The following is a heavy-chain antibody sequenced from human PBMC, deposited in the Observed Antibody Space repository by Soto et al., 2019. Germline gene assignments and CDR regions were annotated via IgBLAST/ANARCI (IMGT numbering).Heavy chain of an antibody. CDR1: CGSMDGYY. Sequence: SETLSLTCTVSCGSMDGYYWSWIRQTPGQGLEWVGYIYFSGSTKYNPSLQSRLTISLDRSKRQFSMALSSVTAADTAVYYCARSVATPGTNIDFWGQGTLVTVSS. CDR2: IYFSGST. D-gene: IGHD6-13*01. CDR3: ARSVATPGTNIDF. J-gene: IGHJ4*02. V-gene: IGHV4-4*09.